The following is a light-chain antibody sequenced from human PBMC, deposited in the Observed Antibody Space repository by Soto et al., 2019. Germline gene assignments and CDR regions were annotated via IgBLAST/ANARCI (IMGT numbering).Light chain of an antibody. CDR3: QQYNNWPPLT. CDR1: QSVSSK. J-gene: IGKJ4*01. Sequence: ILMTQSPATLSVSPGEGATLSCRASQSVSSKLAWYQQKPGQAPRLLIYGASTRATGIPARFSGSGSGTEFTLTISSLQSEDFAVYYCQQYNNWPPLTFGGGTKVDIK. V-gene: IGKV3-15*01. CDR2: GAS.